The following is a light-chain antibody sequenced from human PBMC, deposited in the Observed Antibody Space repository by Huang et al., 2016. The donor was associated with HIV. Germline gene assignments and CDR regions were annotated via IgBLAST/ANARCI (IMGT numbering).Light chain of an antibody. CDR2: AAS. CDR1: QSVRSTY. V-gene: IGKV3-20*01. J-gene: IGKJ3*01. Sequence: EIVLTQSPGTLSLSPGERATLSCRASQSVRSTYLAWYQQKPGQAPRLLIYAASSRAFGIPDGFSGSGSGTDFTLTISRLEPEDFAVYYCQQYDGSPRTFGPGTKVDIK. CDR3: QQYDGSPRT.